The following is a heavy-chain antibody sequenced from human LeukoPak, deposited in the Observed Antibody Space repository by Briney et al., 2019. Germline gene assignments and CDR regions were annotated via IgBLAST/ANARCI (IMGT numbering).Heavy chain of an antibody. Sequence: SETLSLTCTVSGGSISSSSDYWGWIRQPPGKGLEWIGYIYYSGSTNHNPSLKSRVTISVDTSKNQFSLKLSSVTAADTAVYYCARDRYYYGSGSYYFDYWGQGTLVTVSS. V-gene: IGHV4-61*01. J-gene: IGHJ4*02. CDR1: GGSISSSSDY. CDR3: ARDRYYYGSGSYYFDY. CDR2: IYYSGST. D-gene: IGHD3-10*01.